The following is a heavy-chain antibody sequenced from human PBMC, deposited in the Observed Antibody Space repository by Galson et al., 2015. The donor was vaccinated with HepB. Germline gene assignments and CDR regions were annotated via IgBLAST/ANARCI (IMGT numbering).Heavy chain of an antibody. D-gene: IGHD3-22*01. CDR3: AREGFGSGWNQGMDV. Sequence: SCKASGYTFTNYAMHWVRQAPGQGLEWMGWINAGNANKKYSQKFYGRVTFTRDTSASTAYMELSSLRSEDTAVYYCAREGFGSGWNQGMDVWGQGTTVTVSS. V-gene: IGHV1-3*01. CDR2: INAGNANK. CDR1: GYTFTNYA. J-gene: IGHJ6*02.